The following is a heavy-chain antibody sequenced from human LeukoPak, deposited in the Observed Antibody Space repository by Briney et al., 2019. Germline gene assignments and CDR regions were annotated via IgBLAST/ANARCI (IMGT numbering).Heavy chain of an antibody. V-gene: IGHV3-64*01. CDR2: ISSNGGST. J-gene: IGHJ4*02. Sequence: PWGSLRLSCAASGFTFSSHAMHWVRQAPGKGLEYVSAISSNGGSTYYANSVKGRFTISRDNSKNTLYLQMGSLRAEDMAVYYCARGGITKFDYWGQGTLVTVSS. CDR1: GFTFSSHA. D-gene: IGHD3-10*01. CDR3: ARGGITKFDY.